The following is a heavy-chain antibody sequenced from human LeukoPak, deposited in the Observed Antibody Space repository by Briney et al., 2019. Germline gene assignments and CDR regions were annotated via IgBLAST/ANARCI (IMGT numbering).Heavy chain of an antibody. D-gene: IGHD5-24*01. CDR1: GRSISSYY. Sequence: SETLSLTCTVSGRSISSYYSSCIRQPPGKGVERIGYIYYSGSTNYNPSLKSRVTISVDTSKNQSSLKLSSVSAADAAVYYCARGDGYNSGTFDYWGQGTLVTVSS. CDR3: ARGDGYNSGTFDY. CDR2: IYYSGST. J-gene: IGHJ4*02. V-gene: IGHV4-59*01.